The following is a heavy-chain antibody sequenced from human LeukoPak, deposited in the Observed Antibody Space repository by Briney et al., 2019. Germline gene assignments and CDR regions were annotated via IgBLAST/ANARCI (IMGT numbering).Heavy chain of an antibody. Sequence: PGGSLLLSCAASGFTFNTYNMNWVRQAPGQGLEWVSSITSSSSYIYYADSVKGRFTISRDNAKNSLYLQMNSLRAEDTAVYYCARDPYNGNYGHYYYYMDVWGKGTTVTISS. J-gene: IGHJ6*03. CDR1: GFTFNTYN. V-gene: IGHV3-21*01. D-gene: IGHD1-26*01. CDR2: ITSSSSYI. CDR3: ARDPYNGNYGHYYYYMDV.